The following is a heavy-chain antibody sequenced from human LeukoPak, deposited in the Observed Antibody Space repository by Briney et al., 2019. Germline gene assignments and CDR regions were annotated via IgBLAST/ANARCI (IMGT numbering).Heavy chain of an antibody. CDR1: GYTFTGYY. J-gene: IGHJ6*02. Sequence: SVKVSCKASGYTFTGYYMHWVRQAPGQGLEWMGGIIPIFGTANYAQKSQGRVTITADESTSTAYMELSILRSEDTAVYYCARKGANDYGDYVVSYYYGMDVWGQGTTVTVSS. CDR2: IIPIFGTA. D-gene: IGHD4-17*01. CDR3: ARKGANDYGDYVVSYYYGMDV. V-gene: IGHV1-69*13.